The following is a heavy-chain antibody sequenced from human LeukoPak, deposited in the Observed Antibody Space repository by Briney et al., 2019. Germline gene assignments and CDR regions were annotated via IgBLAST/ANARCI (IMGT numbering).Heavy chain of an antibody. CDR3: ARNPCGGGTCHHYFDY. CDR2: IYSGGIT. Sequence: PSETLSLTCTVSGGSISSCYWSWIRQPAGKGLEWIGRIYSGGITNYSPPLKSRVTMSVDTSNNQFSLKLTSMTAADTAVYYCARNPCGGGTCHHYFDYWGQGTLVTVSS. J-gene: IGHJ4*02. V-gene: IGHV4-4*07. CDR1: GGSISSCY. D-gene: IGHD2-21*01.